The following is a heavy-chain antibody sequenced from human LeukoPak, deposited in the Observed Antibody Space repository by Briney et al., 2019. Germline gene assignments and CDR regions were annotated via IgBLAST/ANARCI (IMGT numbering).Heavy chain of an antibody. CDR3: ATANSGPDI. V-gene: IGHV3-74*01. Sequence: GGSLRLSCAASGFTFSSYWMHWVRQAPGKGLVWVTRISADGSYTLYADSVKGRFTISRDNAKNTLYLQMNSLRAEDTAVYYCATANSGPDIWGQGTTVTVS. J-gene: IGHJ3*02. CDR1: GFTFSSYW. CDR2: ISADGSYT. D-gene: IGHD1-1*01.